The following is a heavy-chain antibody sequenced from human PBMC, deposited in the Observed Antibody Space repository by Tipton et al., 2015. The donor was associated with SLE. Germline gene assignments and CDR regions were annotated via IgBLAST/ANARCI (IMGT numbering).Heavy chain of an antibody. CDR1: GFTFSSYG. D-gene: IGHD6-19*01. CDR2: IWYDGSNK. J-gene: IGHJ4*02. V-gene: IGHV3-33*08. Sequence: RSLRLSCAASGFTFSSYGMHWVRQAPGKGLEWVAVIWYDGSNKYYADSVKGRFTISRDNSKNTLYLQMNSVRAVDTGVYYCGAVAGTADYWDQGTLVTVSS. CDR3: GAVAGTADY.